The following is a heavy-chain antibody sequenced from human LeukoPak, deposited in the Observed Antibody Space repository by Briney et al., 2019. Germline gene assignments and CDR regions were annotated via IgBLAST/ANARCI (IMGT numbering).Heavy chain of an antibody. V-gene: IGHV1-18*01. J-gene: IGHJ6*03. CDR2: ISAYNGNT. CDR1: GYTFTSYG. CDR3: ARGGYYDSSGYYYYYMDV. Sequence: APVKVSCKASGYTFTSYGISWVRQAPGQGLEWMGWISAYNGNTNYAQKLQGRVTMTTDTSTSTAYMELRSLRSDDTAVYYCARGGYYDSSGYYYYYMDVWGKGTTVTVSS. D-gene: IGHD3-22*01.